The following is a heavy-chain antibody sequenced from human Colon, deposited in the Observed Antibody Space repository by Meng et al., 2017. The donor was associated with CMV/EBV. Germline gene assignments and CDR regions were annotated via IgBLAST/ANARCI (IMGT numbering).Heavy chain of an antibody. D-gene: IGHD2-15*01. J-gene: IGHJ4*02. CDR2: INPSGSST. CDR1: GYTLTTYY. Sequence: ASVKVSCKSSGYTLTTYYMHWVRQAPGQGLEWMGMINPSGSSTTYAQKFQGRVTMTKDMSASTVYLEVASLTSDDTAVYYCARDHGLGWSDYWGQGTLVTVSS. V-gene: IGHV1-46*01. CDR3: ARDHGLGWSDY.